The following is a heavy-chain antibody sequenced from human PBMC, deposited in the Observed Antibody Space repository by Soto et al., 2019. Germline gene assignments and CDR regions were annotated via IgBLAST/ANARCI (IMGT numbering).Heavy chain of an antibody. Sequence: GGSLRLSCAASGFTFSSYWMSWVRQAPGKGLEWVANIKQDGSEKYYVDSVKGRFTISRDNAKNSLYLQMNSLRAKDTAVYYCARDLRRITIFGVVIYGGDWFDPWGQGTLVTVSS. V-gene: IGHV3-7*03. CDR2: IKQDGSEK. J-gene: IGHJ5*02. CDR1: GFTFSSYW. D-gene: IGHD3-3*01. CDR3: ARDLRRITIFGVVIYGGDWFDP.